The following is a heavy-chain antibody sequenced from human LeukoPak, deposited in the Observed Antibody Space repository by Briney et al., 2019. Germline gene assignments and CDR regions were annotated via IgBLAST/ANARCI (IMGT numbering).Heavy chain of an antibody. CDR2: INPYNGNT. D-gene: IGHD2-2*03. CDR1: GYTFSSYG. V-gene: IGHV1-18*01. Sequence: ASVKVSCKASGYTFSSYGITWVRQAPGQGLEWMGWINPYNGNTNYAQKLQDRVIMTTDTSTSTAYMELRNLISDDTAVYYCARVVYSHGYCDRMTCPNWFDPWGQGTLVTVSS. CDR3: ARVVYSHGYCDRMTCPNWFDP. J-gene: IGHJ5*02.